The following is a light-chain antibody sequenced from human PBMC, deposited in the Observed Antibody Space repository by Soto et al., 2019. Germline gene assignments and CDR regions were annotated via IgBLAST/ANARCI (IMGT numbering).Light chain of an antibody. CDR1: EGIRND. CDR3: LQYKNSPIT. J-gene: IGKJ5*01. Sequence: IRMTQSPSSFSASTVDRVTITFRASEGIRNDLGWYQQKPGKAPKRLIFAASSLQSGVPSRFSGSGSGTDFTLTISSLQPEDFATYYCLQYKNSPITFGQGTRLEIK. CDR2: AAS. V-gene: IGKV1-17*01.